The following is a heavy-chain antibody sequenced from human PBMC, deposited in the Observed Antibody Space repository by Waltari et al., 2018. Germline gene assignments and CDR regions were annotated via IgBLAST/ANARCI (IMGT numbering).Heavy chain of an antibody. CDR1: GFSLSNFG. V-gene: IGHV3-30*02. Sequence: QVQLVESGGGVVQPGMSLRLSCAASGFSLSNFGMHWVRQVPGKGRGWVALAGFDGVKTYYADSVRGRVTISRDNSKNTLYLDIKNLRVDDTAIYYCAKDAFGNTYLDHWGQGTLVTVSS. CDR3: AKDAFGNTYLDH. D-gene: IGHD3-10*01. J-gene: IGHJ5*02. CDR2: AGFDGVKT.